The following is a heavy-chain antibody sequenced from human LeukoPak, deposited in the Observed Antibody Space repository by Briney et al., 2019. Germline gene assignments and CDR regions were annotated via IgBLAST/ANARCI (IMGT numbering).Heavy chain of an antibody. CDR3: ATGAYGSAGSCYPLFNY. CDR1: EFTASNNY. CDR2: IYSCGST. J-gene: IGHJ4*02. D-gene: IGHD2-15*01. Sequence: PGGSLRLSCAASEFTASNNYMNWVRQPPGKGLEWFADIYSCGSTYYAGSVKGRFTISRDNSKNTLHLQTNSLRAEAPAVYYCATGAYGSAGSCYPLFNYGGQGTLVTVS. V-gene: IGHV3-66*01.